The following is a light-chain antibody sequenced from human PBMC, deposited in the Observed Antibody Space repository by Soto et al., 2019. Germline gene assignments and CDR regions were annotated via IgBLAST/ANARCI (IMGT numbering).Light chain of an antibody. V-gene: IGLV1-40*01. Sequence: QSVLTQPPSVSGAPGQRVTISCTGSSSNIGARYHVHWYQQLPGTAPKLLIYNNSNRPSGVPDRFSGSKSGTSASLAITVLQGEDEADYYCQSYDSRLSGSVVFGGGTKLTVL. CDR1: SSNIGARYH. CDR3: QSYDSRLSGSVV. CDR2: NNS. J-gene: IGLJ2*01.